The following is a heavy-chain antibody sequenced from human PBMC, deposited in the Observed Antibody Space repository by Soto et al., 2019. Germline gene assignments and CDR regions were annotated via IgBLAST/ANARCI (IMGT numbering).Heavy chain of an antibody. CDR2: INAYNTYT. J-gene: IGHJ5*02. D-gene: IGHD3-22*01. CDR3: ARDDSSGPGRFDP. CDR1: GYTFTSYG. Sequence: QVQLVQSGAEVKKPGASVKVSCKASGYTFTSYGFSWVRQAPGQGLEWMGWINAYNTYTDYAQNLQGRVTMTTDRSTSTASMEVRSLRSDDTAVYYCARDDSSGPGRFDPWGQGTLVTVSS. V-gene: IGHV1-18*01.